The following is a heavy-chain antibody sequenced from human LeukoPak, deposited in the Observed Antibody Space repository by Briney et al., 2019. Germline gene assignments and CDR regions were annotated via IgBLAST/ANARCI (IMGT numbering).Heavy chain of an antibody. J-gene: IGHJ5*02. V-gene: IGHV3-11*01. CDR1: GFTFSDYY. Sequence: TGGSLRLSCAASGFTFSDYYMSWIRQAPGKGLEWVSYISSSGSTIYYADSVKGRFTISRDNAKNSLYLQMNSLRAEDTAVYYCASYLGYCSSTSCPSDLNNWFDPWGQGTLVTVSS. CDR2: ISSSGSTI. D-gene: IGHD2-2*01. CDR3: ASYLGYCSSTSCPSDLNNWFDP.